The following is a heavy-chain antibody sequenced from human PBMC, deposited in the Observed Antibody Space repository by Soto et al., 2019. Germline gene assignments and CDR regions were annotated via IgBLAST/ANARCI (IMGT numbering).Heavy chain of an antibody. CDR1: GLTFSTHG. Sequence: GGSLRLSCAASGLTFSTHGMHWVRQAPGKGLEWVAVIWYDGRNKFYADSVRGRLTISRDNSKSTLYLQMNNLRVEDTAVYFCARDRLQYDSSSGFDYWGQGTLVTVSS. D-gene: IGHD3-22*01. CDR3: ARDRLQYDSSSGFDY. J-gene: IGHJ4*02. V-gene: IGHV3-33*01. CDR2: IWYDGRNK.